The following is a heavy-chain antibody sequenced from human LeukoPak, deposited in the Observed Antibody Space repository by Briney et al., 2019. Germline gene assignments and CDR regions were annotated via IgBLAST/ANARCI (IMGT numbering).Heavy chain of an antibody. CDR1: GYTFTSYY. CDR2: INPNSGGT. J-gene: IGHJ6*03. CDR3: ARGRSSGVDLANYYMDV. Sequence: ASVKVSCKVSGYTFTSYYMFWARQAPGQGLEWMGWINPNSGGTNYAQKFQGRVTMTRDTSISTAYMELSRLRSDDTAVYYCARGRSSGVDLANYYMDVWGKGTTVTVSS. V-gene: IGHV1-2*02. D-gene: IGHD6-19*01.